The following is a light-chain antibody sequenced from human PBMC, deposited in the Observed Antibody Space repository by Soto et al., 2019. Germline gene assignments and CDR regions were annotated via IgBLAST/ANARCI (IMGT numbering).Light chain of an antibody. CDR2: AAS. CDR3: QKYNSAPRT. V-gene: IGKV1-27*01. Sequence: DIQMTQSPSSLSASVGDRVTITCRASQCISTYLAWYQQKPGKVPKLLIYAASTLQSGVPSRFSGSGSGTYFTLTISSLQPEDVVTYYCQKYNSAPRTFGQGTKVEIK. CDR1: QCISTY. J-gene: IGKJ1*01.